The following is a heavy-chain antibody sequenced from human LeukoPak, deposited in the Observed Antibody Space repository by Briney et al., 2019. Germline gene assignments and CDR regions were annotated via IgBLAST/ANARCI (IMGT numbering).Heavy chain of an antibody. D-gene: IGHD3-3*01. J-gene: IGHJ4*02. CDR2: ISAYNGNT. V-gene: IGHV1-18*01. CDR3: ARDFLPGYYDFWSGYYPDY. Sequence: GASVKVSCKASGYTFTSYGISWVRQAPGQGLEWMGWISAYNGNTNYAQKLQGGVTMTTDTSTSTAYMELRSLRSDDTAVYYCARDFLPGYYDFWSGYYPDYWGQGTLVTVSS. CDR1: GYTFTSYG.